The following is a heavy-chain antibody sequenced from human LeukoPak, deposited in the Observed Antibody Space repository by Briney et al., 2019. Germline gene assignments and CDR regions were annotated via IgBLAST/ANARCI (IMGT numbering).Heavy chain of an antibody. J-gene: IGHJ4*02. Sequence: GGSLRLSCAASGFTFSSYEMNWVRQAPGKGLEWVSYISSSGSTIYYADSVKGRFSLSRDNAKNSLYLQMNSLRAEDTAVYYCARDAIGFSWFLFDYWGQGTLVTVSS. V-gene: IGHV3-48*03. CDR1: GFTFSSYE. D-gene: IGHD6-13*01. CDR2: ISSSGSTI. CDR3: ARDAIGFSWFLFDY.